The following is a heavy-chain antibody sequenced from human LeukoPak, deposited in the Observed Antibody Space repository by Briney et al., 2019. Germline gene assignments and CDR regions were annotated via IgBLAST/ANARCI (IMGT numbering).Heavy chain of an antibody. Sequence: GGSLRLSCAASGFDFSDYSMIWVRQAPGKGLEWVSSISSSESHNYYADSVKGRVTISRDNAKNSLYLQMNSLRAEDTAVYYCARGGFYYGWGSRTDNWGQGTLVTVSS. CDR3: ARGGFYYGWGSRTDN. V-gene: IGHV3-21*01. D-gene: IGHD3-10*01. J-gene: IGHJ4*02. CDR2: ISSSESHN. CDR1: GFDFSDYS.